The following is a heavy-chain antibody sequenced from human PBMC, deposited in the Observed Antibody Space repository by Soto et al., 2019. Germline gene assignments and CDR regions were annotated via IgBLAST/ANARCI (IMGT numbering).Heavy chain of an antibody. CDR2: IYSGGST. CDR1: GFTLSSNY. CDR3: ARDPYNFWPYYGMDA. Sequence: PGGSLRLSCAASGFTLSSNYMSWVRQAPGKGLEWVSVIYSGGSTYYADSVKGRFTISRDNFKNTLFLQMNSLRVEDTAVYYCARDPYNFWPYYGMDAWGQGTLVTVSS. J-gene: IGHJ5*02. V-gene: IGHV3-53*01. D-gene: IGHD3-3*01.